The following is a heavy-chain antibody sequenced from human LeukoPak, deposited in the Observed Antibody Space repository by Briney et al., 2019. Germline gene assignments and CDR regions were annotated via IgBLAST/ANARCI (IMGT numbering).Heavy chain of an antibody. V-gene: IGHV4-59*01. CDR3: ASGDRVANFDF. CDR1: GGSISSNY. D-gene: IGHD3-10*01. J-gene: IGHJ4*02. Sequence: SETLSLTCTVPGGSISSNYWSWIRQPPGKGLEWIGNIYDNGYSASTNYNPSLKSRVTISVDTSKNQFSLNLNSVTAADTAIYYCASGDRVANFDFWGQGTLVTVSS. CDR2: IYDNGYSAST.